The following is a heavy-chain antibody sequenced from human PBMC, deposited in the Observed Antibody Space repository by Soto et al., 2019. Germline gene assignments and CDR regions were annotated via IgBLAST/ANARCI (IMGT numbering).Heavy chain of an antibody. J-gene: IGHJ6*02. CDR1: GGSISSADCY. V-gene: IGHV4-30-4*01. CDR3: ARDRFGNLARGPYGMDV. CDR2: IHSSGST. Sequence: SETLSLTCTVSGGSISSADCYWTWIRQPPGKGLEWIGYIHSSGSTYYNPSLKSRLTISVDTSKNQFSLKLTSVTAADTGVYYCARDRFGNLARGPYGMDVWGQGIKVTV. D-gene: IGHD3-10*01.